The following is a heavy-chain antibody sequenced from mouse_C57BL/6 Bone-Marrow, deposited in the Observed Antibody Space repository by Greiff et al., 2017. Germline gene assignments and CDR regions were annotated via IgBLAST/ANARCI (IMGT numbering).Heavy chain of an antibody. CDR2: IDPSDSYT. Sequence: VKLQESGAELVMPGASVKLSCKASGYTFTSYWMHWVKQRPGQGLEWIGEIDPSDSYTNYNQKFKGKSTLTVDKSSSTAYMQLSSRTSEDAAVYYCARHASYVPFRYWGQGTTLTVSS. V-gene: IGHV1-69*01. CDR1: GYTFTSYW. D-gene: IGHD6-1*01. J-gene: IGHJ2*01. CDR3: ARHASYVPFRY.